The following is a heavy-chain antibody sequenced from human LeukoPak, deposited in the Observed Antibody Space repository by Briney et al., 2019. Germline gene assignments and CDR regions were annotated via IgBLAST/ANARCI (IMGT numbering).Heavy chain of an antibody. V-gene: IGHV1-18*01. CDR2: ISAYNGNT. CDR1: GYTFTSYG. Sequence: ASVKVSCKASGYTFTSYGISWVRQASGQGLEWMGWISAYNGNTNYAQKLQGRVTMTTDTSTSTAYMELRSLRSDDTAVYYCARRRSEEFDFDCWGQGTLVTVSS. CDR3: ARRRSEEFDFDC. J-gene: IGHJ4*02. D-gene: IGHD6-19*01.